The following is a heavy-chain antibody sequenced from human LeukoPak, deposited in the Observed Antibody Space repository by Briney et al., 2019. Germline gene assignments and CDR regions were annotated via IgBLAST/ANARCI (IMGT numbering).Heavy chain of an antibody. D-gene: IGHD6-13*01. CDR1: GLTFSSYA. V-gene: IGHV3-30*04. Sequence: GGSLRLSCVVSGLTFSSYAMHWVRQAPGKGLEWVAVISYDGSNKYHADSVKGRFTISRDNSKNTLYLQMNSLRAEDTAVYYCASSVAAGHYYYYGMDVWGKGTTVTVSS. CDR2: ISYDGSNK. J-gene: IGHJ6*04. CDR3: ASSVAAGHYYYYGMDV.